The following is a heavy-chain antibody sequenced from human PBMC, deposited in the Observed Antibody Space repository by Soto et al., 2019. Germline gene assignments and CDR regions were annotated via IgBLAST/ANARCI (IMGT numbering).Heavy chain of an antibody. V-gene: IGHV3-15*01. CDR1: GFTFSNAW. J-gene: IGHJ4*02. D-gene: IGHD3-3*01. CDR2: IKSKTDGGTT. Sequence: PGGSLRLSCAASGFTFSNAWMSWVRQAPGKGLEWVGRIKSKTDGGTTDYAAPVKGRFTISRDDSKNTLYLQMNSLKTEDTAVYYCTTETYYDFWSGYYAFDYWGQGTLVTVSS. CDR3: TTETYYDFWSGYYAFDY.